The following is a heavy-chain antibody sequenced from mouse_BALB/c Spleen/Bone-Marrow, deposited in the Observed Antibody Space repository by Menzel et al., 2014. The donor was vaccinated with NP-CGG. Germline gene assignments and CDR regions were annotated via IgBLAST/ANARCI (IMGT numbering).Heavy chain of an antibody. Sequence: EEQLQHSGAELVKPGASVKLSCTASGFNIKDTYMHWVKQRPEQGLEWIGRIDPASDYTQFDSKFQGKATITADTSSNTAYLQLSSLTSEDTAVYYCATLTGTFDYWGQGTTLTVSS. CDR1: GFNIKDTY. CDR3: ATLTGTFDY. D-gene: IGHD4-1*01. CDR2: IDPASDYT. V-gene: IGHV14-3*02. J-gene: IGHJ2*01.